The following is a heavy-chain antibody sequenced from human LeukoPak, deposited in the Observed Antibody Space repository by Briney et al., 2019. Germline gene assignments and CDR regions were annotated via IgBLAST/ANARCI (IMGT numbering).Heavy chain of an antibody. J-gene: IGHJ5*02. V-gene: IGHV4-34*01. CDR2: INHSGST. CDR1: GGSFSGYY. CDR3: ARVLSFRGRFDP. Sequence: SETLSLTCAVYGGSFSGYYWSWIRQPPGKGLEWIGEINHSGSTNYNPSLKSGVTISVDTSKNQFSLKLSSVTAADTAVYYCARVLSFRGRFDPWGQGTLVTVSS. D-gene: IGHD3-16*01.